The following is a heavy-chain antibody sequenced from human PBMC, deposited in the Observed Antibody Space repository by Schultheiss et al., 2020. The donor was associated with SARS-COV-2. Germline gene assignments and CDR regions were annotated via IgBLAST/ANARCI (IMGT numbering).Heavy chain of an antibody. CDR3: AREPISTYYDFWSGSNWFDP. Sequence: ASVKVSCKVSGYTLTELSMHWVRQAPGKGLEWMGGFDPEDGETIYAQKFQGRVTMTEDTSTDTAYMELRSLRSDDTAVYYCAREPISTYYDFWSGSNWFDPWGQGTLVTVSS. D-gene: IGHD3-3*01. J-gene: IGHJ5*02. CDR2: FDPEDGET. V-gene: IGHV1-24*01. CDR1: GYTLTELS.